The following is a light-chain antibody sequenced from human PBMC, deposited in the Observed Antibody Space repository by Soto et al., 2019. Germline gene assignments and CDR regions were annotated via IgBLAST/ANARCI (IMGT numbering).Light chain of an antibody. CDR3: QHYGGSPIT. CDR1: QSVRSTF. J-gene: IGKJ5*01. Sequence: EIVLTQSPGNLYLSPGERTILSCRASQSVRSTFAWYQQKPGLAPPLVIFDASHRASGVPDRFTGGGSGTDFTLTIRRLEPEDVALYYCQHYGGSPITFGQGTRLEIK. CDR2: DAS. V-gene: IGKV3-20*01.